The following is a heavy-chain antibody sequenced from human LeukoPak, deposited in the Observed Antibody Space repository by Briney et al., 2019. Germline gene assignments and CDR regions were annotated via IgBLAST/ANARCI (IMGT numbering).Heavy chain of an antibody. CDR3: ARHIYSSGWYVGDYGMDV. CDR2: IYYSGST. CDR1: GGSISSSSYY. D-gene: IGHD6-19*01. V-gene: IGHV4-39*01. J-gene: IGHJ6*02. Sequence: PSETLSLTCTVSGGSISSSSYYWGWIRQPPGKGLEWIGSIYYSGSTYYNPSLKSRVTISADTSKNQFSLKLSSVTAADTAVYYCARHIYSSGWYVGDYGMDVWGQGTTVTVSS.